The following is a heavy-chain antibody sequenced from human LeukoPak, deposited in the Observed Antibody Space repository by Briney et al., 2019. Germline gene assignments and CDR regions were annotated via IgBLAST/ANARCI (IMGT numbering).Heavy chain of an antibody. CDR2: IYYSGST. CDR1: GGSISSYY. Sequence: SETLSLTCTVSGGSISSYYWSWIRQPPGKGLEWIGYIYYSGSTYYNPSLKSRVTISVDTSKNQFSLKLSSVTAADTAVYYCARDKTYYYDSSGLDYWGQGTLVTVSS. J-gene: IGHJ4*02. D-gene: IGHD3-22*01. V-gene: IGHV4-30-4*08. CDR3: ARDKTYYYDSSGLDY.